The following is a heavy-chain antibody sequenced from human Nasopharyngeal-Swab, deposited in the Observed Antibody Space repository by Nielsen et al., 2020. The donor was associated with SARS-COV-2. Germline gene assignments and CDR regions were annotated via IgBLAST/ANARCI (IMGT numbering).Heavy chain of an antibody. CDR1: GGSISSSSYY. J-gene: IGHJ4*02. D-gene: IGHD6-13*01. CDR2: IYYSGST. Sequence: SETLSLTCTVSGGSISSSSYYWGWIRQPPGKGLEWIGSIYYSGSTYYNPSLKSRVTISVDTSKNQFSLKLSSVTAADTAMYYCARDESWAAGNYFDYWGQGTLVTVSS. CDR3: ARDESWAAGNYFDY. V-gene: IGHV4-39*07.